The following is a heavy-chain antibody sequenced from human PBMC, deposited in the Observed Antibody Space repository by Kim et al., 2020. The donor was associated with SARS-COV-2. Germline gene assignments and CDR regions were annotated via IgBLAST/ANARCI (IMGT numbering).Heavy chain of an antibody. V-gene: IGHV1-18*01. CDR2: VSGDSGNT. D-gene: IGHD6-6*01. Sequence: ASVKVSCKASGFSLSRYGISWLRQAPGQAPEWLGWVSGDSGNTKYVDKIQGRVAMTVDKSTETAYMELHNLTSDDTAVYFCARDARQARLYYYYNMDVWGQGTTVTVSS. CDR1: GFSLSRYG. CDR3: ARDARQARLYYYYNMDV. J-gene: IGHJ6*02.